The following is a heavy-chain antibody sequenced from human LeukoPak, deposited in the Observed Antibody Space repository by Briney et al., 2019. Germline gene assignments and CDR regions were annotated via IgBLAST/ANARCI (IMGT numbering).Heavy chain of an antibody. Sequence: PGGSLRLSCAASGFSFSRYWMHWVRQAPGKGLVWISRIKSDGSITNYADSVRGRFTVSRDNAKTTLYLQMNSLRAEDTAVYHCASFSYGGNNHRTWGQGTPVTVSS. CDR3: ASFSYGGNNHRT. CDR2: IKSDGSIT. D-gene: IGHD4-23*01. J-gene: IGHJ1*01. CDR1: GFSFSRYW. V-gene: IGHV3-74*01.